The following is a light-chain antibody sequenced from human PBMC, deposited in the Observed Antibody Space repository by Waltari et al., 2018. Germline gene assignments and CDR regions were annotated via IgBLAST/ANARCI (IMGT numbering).Light chain of an antibody. V-gene: IGLV2-8*01. J-gene: IGLJ1*01. CDR3: SSYSGSNDYV. CDR2: EVN. CDR1: SSDVGGYNY. Sequence: QSALTQPPSASGSPGQSVTLSCTGTSSDVGGYNYVSWYQQHPGKAPKLMIYEVNKRPSGVPDRFSGSRSGNTASLTVSGLQAEDEADYYCSSYSGSNDYVFGTGTEVTVL.